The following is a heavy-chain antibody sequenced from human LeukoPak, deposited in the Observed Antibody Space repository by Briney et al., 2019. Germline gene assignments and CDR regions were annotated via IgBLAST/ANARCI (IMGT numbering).Heavy chain of an antibody. Sequence: SETLSLTCTVSGGSISNYYWSWIRQPPGKGLEWTGYIFSSGSSTYNPSLKSRVTISVDTSKNQFSLKLSSVTAVDTAVYYCARGNDYDSSGYDYWGQGTLVTVSS. V-gene: IGHV4-59*01. CDR2: IFSSGSS. CDR3: ARGNDYDSSGYDY. J-gene: IGHJ4*02. CDR1: GGSISNYY. D-gene: IGHD3-22*01.